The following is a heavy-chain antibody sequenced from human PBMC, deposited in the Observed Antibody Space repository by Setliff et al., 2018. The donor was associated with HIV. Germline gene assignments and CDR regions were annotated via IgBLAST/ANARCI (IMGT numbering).Heavy chain of an antibody. D-gene: IGHD3-10*01. CDR1: GYTFTSYY. Sequence: ASVKVSCKASGYTFTSYYVHWVRQAPGQGLEWMGILNPSGDSTAYAQKFQGRVTMSRDTSTSTVYMELSRLRSDDTAVYYCARGGYHGFGSYGDYWGQGTLGTVS. V-gene: IGHV1-46*01. CDR2: LNPSGDST. J-gene: IGHJ4*02. CDR3: ARGGYHGFGSYGDY.